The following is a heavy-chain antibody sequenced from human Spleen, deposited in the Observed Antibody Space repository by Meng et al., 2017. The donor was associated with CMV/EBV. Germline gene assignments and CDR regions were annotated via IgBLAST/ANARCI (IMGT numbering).Heavy chain of an antibody. CDR2: IIPTLDIA. V-gene: IGHV1-69*04. Sequence: SVKVSCKASGDTFSDYVVNWVRQAPGQGLEWIGRIIPTLDIANYGQNFQGRVTMTEDTSSDTAYMELISLRSEDTAIYYCSTSGKFEEGTLMDCWGQGTLVTVSS. D-gene: IGHD3/OR15-3a*01. CDR1: GDTFSDYV. J-gene: IGHJ4*02. CDR3: STSGKFEEGTLMDC.